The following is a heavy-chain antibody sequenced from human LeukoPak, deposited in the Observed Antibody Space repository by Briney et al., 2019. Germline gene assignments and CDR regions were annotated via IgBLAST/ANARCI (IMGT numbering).Heavy chain of an antibody. CDR3: ARVGYDILTGYFSPPFDY. Sequence: ASVKVSCKASGYTFTGYYMHWVRQAPGQGLEWMGWINPNSGGTNYAQKFQGRVTMTRDTSIGTAYMELSRLRSDDTAVYYCARVGYDILTGYFSPPFDYWGQGTLVTVSS. CDR1: GYTFTGYY. J-gene: IGHJ4*02. D-gene: IGHD3-9*01. V-gene: IGHV1-2*02. CDR2: INPNSGGT.